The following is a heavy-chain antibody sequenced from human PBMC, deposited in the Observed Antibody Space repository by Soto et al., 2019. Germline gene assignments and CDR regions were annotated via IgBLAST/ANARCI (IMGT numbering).Heavy chain of an antibody. J-gene: IGHJ6*02. D-gene: IGHD3-9*01. CDR1: GGSISSSNW. CDR2: IYHSGST. V-gene: IGHV4-4*02. Sequence: SETLSLTCAVSGGSISSSNWWSWVRQPPGKGLEWIGEIYHSGSTNYNPSLKSRVTISVDTSKNQFSLKLSSVTVADTAVYYCARDHYDILTGRLYYYYGMDVWGQGTTVTVSS. CDR3: ARDHYDILTGRLYYYYGMDV.